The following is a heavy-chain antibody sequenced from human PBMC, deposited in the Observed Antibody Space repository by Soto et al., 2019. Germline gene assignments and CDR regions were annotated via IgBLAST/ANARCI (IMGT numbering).Heavy chain of an antibody. Sequence: SETLSLTCTVSGGSISSGGYSWSWIRQSPEKGLEWLGCIYPTGSTYYHPSLKSRVTISIDTSRNQFSLNLTSVTAADTAVYYCARVFSSGYYSYYYYGMDVWGQGTTVTVSS. V-gene: IGHV4-30-2*06. J-gene: IGHJ6*02. CDR1: GGSISSGGYS. CDR3: ARVFSSGYYSYYYYGMDV. CDR2: IYPTGST. D-gene: IGHD3-22*01.